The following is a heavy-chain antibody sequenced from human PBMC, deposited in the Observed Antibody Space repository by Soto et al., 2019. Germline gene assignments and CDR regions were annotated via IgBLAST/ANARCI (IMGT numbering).Heavy chain of an antibody. J-gene: IGHJ4*02. CDR2: TNSDGSDT. V-gene: IGHV3-74*01. Sequence: EVQLVESGGGLVQPGGSLRLSCAASGFTFSTYWMYWVRQAPGKGLVWVSRTNSDGSDTSYADSVKGRFTISRDNAKNTLYLQMNSLRAEDTAEYYCARDRGWSLFDYWGQGTLVTVSS. CDR1: GFTFSTYW. D-gene: IGHD6-19*01. CDR3: ARDRGWSLFDY.